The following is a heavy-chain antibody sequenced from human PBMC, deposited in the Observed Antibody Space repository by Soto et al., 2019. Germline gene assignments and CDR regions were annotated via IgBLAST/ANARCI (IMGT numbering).Heavy chain of an antibody. CDR1: GFTFDDYG. V-gene: IGHV3-20*04. J-gene: IGHJ3*02. CDR2: IDWNGRST. Sequence: PGGSLRLSCAASGFTFDDYGMTWVRQAPGKGLEWVSGIDWNGRSTGYADSVKGRFTISRDNAKSSLYLQMNSLRAEDTALYYCARVRTAISVDAFYIWGQGTMVTVSS. D-gene: IGHD2-21*02. CDR3: ARVRTAISVDAFYI.